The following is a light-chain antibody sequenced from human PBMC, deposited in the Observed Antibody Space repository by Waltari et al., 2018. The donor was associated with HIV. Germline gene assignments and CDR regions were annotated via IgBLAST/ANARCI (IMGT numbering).Light chain of an antibody. CDR1: SLRTYY. CDR3: NSRDRAGHHVV. Sequence: SELTQDPAVSVALGQTVSITCQGDSLRTYYASWYLQKPGQPPVLVISPIHNRPSGIPDRFSGSSSGNTASLTITGAQAEDEGDYYCNSRDRAGHHVVFGGGTKLTVL. V-gene: IGLV3-19*01. J-gene: IGLJ3*02. CDR2: PIH.